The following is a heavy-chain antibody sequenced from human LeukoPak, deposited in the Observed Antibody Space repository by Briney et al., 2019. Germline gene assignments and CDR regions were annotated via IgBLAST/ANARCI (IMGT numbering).Heavy chain of an antibody. J-gene: IGHJ4*02. Sequence: GASVKVSCKASGYTFTSYGISWVRQAPGQGLEWMGWISAYNGNTNYAQKLQGRVTMTTDTSTSTAYMELRSLRSDDTAVYYCARADIVVVPAAGVYYFDYWGQGTLVTVSS. CDR1: GYTFTSYG. CDR2: ISAYNGNT. D-gene: IGHD2-2*01. V-gene: IGHV1-18*01. CDR3: ARADIVVVPAAGVYYFDY.